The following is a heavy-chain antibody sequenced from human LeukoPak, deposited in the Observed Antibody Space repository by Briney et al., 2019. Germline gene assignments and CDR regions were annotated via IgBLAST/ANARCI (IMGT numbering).Heavy chain of an antibody. CDR2: MNPNSGNT. J-gene: IGHJ4*02. CDR3: ARDPSPNADY. Sequence: ASVKVSCKASGYTFTSYDINWVRQATGQGLEWMGWMNPNSGNTGYAQKFQGRVTMTTDTSTSTAYMELRSLRSDDTAVYYCARDPSPNADYWGQGTLVTVSS. V-gene: IGHV1-8*01. CDR1: GYTFTSYD.